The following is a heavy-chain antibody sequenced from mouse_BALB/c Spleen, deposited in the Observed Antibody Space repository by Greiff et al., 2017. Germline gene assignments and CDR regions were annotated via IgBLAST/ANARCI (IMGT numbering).Heavy chain of an antibody. V-gene: IGHV7-3*02. D-gene: IGHD2-10*01. CDR2: IRNKANGYTT. CDR3: ARDTAYYGNYWYFDV. Sequence: EVQRVESGGGLVQPGGSLRLSCATSGFTFTDYYMSWVRQPPGKALEWLGFIRNKANGYTTEYSASVKGRFTISRDNSQSILYLQMNTLRAEDSATYYCARDTAYYGNYWYFDVWGAGTTVTVSS. J-gene: IGHJ1*01. CDR1: GFTFTDYY.